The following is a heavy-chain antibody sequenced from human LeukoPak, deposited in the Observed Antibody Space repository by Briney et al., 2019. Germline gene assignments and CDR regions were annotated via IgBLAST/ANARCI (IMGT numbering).Heavy chain of an antibody. CDR1: GFTFCSYA. CDR3: AKDGTGWLQVYDYGMDV. V-gene: IGHV3-23*01. J-gene: IGHJ6*02. D-gene: IGHD5-24*01. Sequence: GRSLRLSCAASGFTFCSYAMSWVRQAPGKGLEWVSAITGSGGSTYYAASVKRRFTISRDNSKNTLYLQMNSLRAEDTAVYYCAKDGTGWLQVYDYGMDVWGQGTTVTVSS. CDR2: ITGSGGST.